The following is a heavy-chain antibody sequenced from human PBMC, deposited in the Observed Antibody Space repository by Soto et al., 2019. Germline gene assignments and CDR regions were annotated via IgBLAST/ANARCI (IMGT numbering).Heavy chain of an antibody. Sequence: QVQLVQSGAEVKKPGSSVKVSCKASGGTFSSYTISWVRQAPGQGLEWMGRIIPILGIANYAQKFQGRVTITADKSTSTAYMELSSLRSEDTAVYYCATRADIEYGSGSAPVDYWGQGTLVTVSS. CDR2: IIPILGIA. V-gene: IGHV1-69*02. J-gene: IGHJ4*02. D-gene: IGHD3-10*01. CDR1: GGTFSSYT. CDR3: ATRADIEYGSGSAPVDY.